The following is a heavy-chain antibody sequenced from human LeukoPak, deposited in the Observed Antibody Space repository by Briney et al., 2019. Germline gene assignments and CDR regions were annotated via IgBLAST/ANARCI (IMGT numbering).Heavy chain of an antibody. CDR3: ARGAGSGSYISWFDP. D-gene: IGHD3-10*01. J-gene: IGHJ5*02. Sequence: ASVKVSCKASGYTFTGYYMHWVRQAPGQGLEWMGWINPNSGGTNYAQKFQGRVTMTTDTSTSTAYMELRSLRSDDTAVYYCARGAGSGSYISWFDPWGQGTLVTVSS. CDR2: INPNSGGT. CDR1: GYTFTGYY. V-gene: IGHV1-2*02.